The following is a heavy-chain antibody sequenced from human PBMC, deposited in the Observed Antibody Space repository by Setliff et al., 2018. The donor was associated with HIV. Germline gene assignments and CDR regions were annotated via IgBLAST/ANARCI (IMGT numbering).Heavy chain of an antibody. J-gene: IGHJ5*02. CDR3: ARDRHYSGLGSYGP. CDR2: IFRSGTT. V-gene: IGHV4-4*07. D-gene: IGHD3-10*01. Sequence: PSETLSLTCTLSGGSFGDYHWSWIRQPAGRGLEWIGRIFRSGTTDYKFSLKSRVTISIDTSRNQFSLRLTPVTAEDTAVYYCARDRHYSGLGSYGPWGPGTLVTVSS. CDR1: GGSFGDYH.